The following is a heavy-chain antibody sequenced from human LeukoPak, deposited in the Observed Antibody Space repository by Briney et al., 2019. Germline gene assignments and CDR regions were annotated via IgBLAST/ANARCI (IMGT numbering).Heavy chain of an antibody. V-gene: IGHV3-74*01. J-gene: IGHJ4*02. D-gene: IGHD5-18*01. Sequence: GGSLRLSCAASGFTFDDYAMHWGRQPPGKGLVRVSIINSDGSTTGYADSVKSRFTISRDNAKSKVHLQMSSLRAEDTAVYCCARGGYGAHMGWGQGTLVTVSS. CDR2: INSDGSTT. CDR3: ARGGYGAHMG. CDR1: GFTFDDYA.